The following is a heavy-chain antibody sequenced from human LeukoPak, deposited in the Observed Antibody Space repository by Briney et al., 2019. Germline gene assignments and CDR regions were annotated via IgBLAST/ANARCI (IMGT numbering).Heavy chain of an antibody. J-gene: IGHJ4*02. Sequence: GGSLRLSCAASGFTFDNYAMHWVRQAPGKGLERVSGISWNSGSIGYADSVKGRFTISRDNAKNSLYLQMNSLRAEDTALYFCAKDYCSSTSCYTDYWGQGTLVTVSS. CDR2: ISWNSGSI. V-gene: IGHV3-9*01. CDR1: GFTFDNYA. CDR3: AKDYCSSTSCYTDY. D-gene: IGHD2-2*02.